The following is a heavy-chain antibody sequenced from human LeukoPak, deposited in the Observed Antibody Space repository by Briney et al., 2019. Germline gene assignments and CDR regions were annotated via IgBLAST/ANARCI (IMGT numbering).Heavy chain of an antibody. CDR3: ARDYMILGQWKD. V-gene: IGHV3-7*03. Sequence: GGSLRLSCVASGFTFSSYWMSWVRQAPGKGLEWVANIKEDGSEENYVDSVKGRFTISRDNAKNSLYLQMNSLRAEDTAVYYCARDYMILGQWKDWGQGTLVTVSS. J-gene: IGHJ4*02. D-gene: IGHD3/OR15-3a*01. CDR2: IKEDGSEE. CDR1: GFTFSSYW.